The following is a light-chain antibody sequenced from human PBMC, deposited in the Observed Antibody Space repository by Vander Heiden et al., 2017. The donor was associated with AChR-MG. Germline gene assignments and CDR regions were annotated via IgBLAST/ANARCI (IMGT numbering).Light chain of an antibody. V-gene: IGKV2-28*01. Sequence: DIVMTQSPLSLPVTPGEPVSISCRSSQSLLHSNGYNYLGWYVQKPVQSPRLLIFLGSNRASGVPDRFSGSGSGTDFTLKISRVEAEDVGVYFCMQALQPPLTFGPGTKVDVK. CDR1: QSLLHSNGYNY. CDR2: LGS. CDR3: MQALQPPLT. J-gene: IGKJ3*01.